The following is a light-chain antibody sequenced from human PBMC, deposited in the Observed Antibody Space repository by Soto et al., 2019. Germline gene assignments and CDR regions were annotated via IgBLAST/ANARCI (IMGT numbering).Light chain of an antibody. CDR3: QQYQNSPRT. V-gene: IGKV3-20*01. CDR2: GAS. CDR1: QSVSSSY. J-gene: IGKJ1*01. Sequence: ENVLTQSPGTLSLSPGERATLSCRASQSVSSSYLAWYQQKPGQAPRLLIYGASSRATGIPDRFSGSGSGTDFTLTISRLEPEDFAVYYCQQYQNSPRTFGQGTKVDIK.